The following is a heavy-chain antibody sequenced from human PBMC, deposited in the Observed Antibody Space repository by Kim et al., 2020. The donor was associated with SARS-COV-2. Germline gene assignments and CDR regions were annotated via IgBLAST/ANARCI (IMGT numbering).Heavy chain of an antibody. CDR2: IRSKAYGGTT. D-gene: IGHD2-15*01. V-gene: IGHV3-49*03. J-gene: IGHJ3*02. CDR1: GFTFGDYA. CDR3: TRDGTTTPDAFDI. Sequence: GGSLRLSCTASGFTFGDYAMSWFRQAPGKGLEWVGFIRSKAYGGTTEYAASVKGRFTISRDDSKSIAYLQMNSLKTEDTAVYYCTRDGTTTPDAFDIWGHGTMVTVSS.